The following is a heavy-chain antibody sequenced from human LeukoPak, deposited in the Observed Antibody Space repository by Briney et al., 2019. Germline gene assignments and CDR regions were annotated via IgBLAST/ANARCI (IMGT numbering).Heavy chain of an antibody. J-gene: IGHJ4*02. CDR2: INPSGGST. Sequence: ASVKVSCKASGYTFTSYYMHWVRQAPGLGLEWMGIINPSGGSTSYAQKFQGRVTMTRDTSTSTVYMELSSLRSEDTAVYYCARSLYSYGPIDYWGQGTLVTVSS. CDR1: GYTFTSYY. CDR3: ARSLYSYGPIDY. D-gene: IGHD5-18*01. V-gene: IGHV1-46*01.